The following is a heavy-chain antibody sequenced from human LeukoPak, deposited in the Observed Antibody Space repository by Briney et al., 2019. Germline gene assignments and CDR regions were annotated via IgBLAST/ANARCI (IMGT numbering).Heavy chain of an antibody. Sequence: PSETLSLTCTVSGGSISSSSYYWGWIRQPPGKGLEWIGSIYYSGSTYYNPSLKSRVTISVDTSKNQFSLKLSSVTAADTAVYYCARGRLEPIVVVPAALDYWGQGTLVTVSS. D-gene: IGHD2-2*01. J-gene: IGHJ4*02. V-gene: IGHV4-39*07. CDR3: ARGRLEPIVVVPAALDY. CDR1: GGSISSSSYY. CDR2: IYYSGST.